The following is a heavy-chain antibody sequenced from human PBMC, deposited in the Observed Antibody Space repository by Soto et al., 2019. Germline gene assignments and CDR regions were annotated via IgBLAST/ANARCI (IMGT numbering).Heavy chain of an antibody. Sequence: SVKVSCKASGGTFSSYSISWVRQAPGQGLEWMGGIIPIFGTANYAQKFQGRVTITADESTSTAYMELSSLRSEDTAVYYCARVTAAAGTQYYYYGMDVWGQGTTVTVPS. V-gene: IGHV1-69*13. CDR2: IIPIFGTA. CDR3: ARVTAAAGTQYYYYGMDV. CDR1: GGTFSSYS. D-gene: IGHD6-13*01. J-gene: IGHJ6*02.